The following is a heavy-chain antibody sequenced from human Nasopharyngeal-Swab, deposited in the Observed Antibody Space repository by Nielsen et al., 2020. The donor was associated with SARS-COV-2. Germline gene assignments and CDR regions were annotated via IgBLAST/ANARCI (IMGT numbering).Heavy chain of an antibody. CDR2: ISAYNGNT. J-gene: IGHJ4*02. D-gene: IGHD3-22*01. CDR3: ARDTPYYYDSSGYPY. Sequence: GRQAPGQGLEWMGWISAYNGNTNYAQKLQGRVTMTTDTSTSTAYMELRSLRSDDTAVYYCARDTPYYYDSSGYPYWGQGTLVTVSS. V-gene: IGHV1-18*01.